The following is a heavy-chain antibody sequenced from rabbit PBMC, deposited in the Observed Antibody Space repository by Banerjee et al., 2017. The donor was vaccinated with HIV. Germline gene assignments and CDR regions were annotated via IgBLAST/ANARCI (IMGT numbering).Heavy chain of an antibody. CDR2: IYTGDGNT. Sequence: QQLEESGGDLVKPGASLTLTCTASGFSFSSSYYMCWVRQAPGKGLEWIACIYTGDGNTAYASWAKGRFTISKTSSTTVTLQMTSLTAADTATYFCARRDYSGAYAGGFKLWGQGTLVTVS. V-gene: IGHV1S40*01. J-gene: IGHJ4*01. D-gene: IGHD4-2*01. CDR3: ARRDYSGAYAGGFKL. CDR1: GFSFSSSYY.